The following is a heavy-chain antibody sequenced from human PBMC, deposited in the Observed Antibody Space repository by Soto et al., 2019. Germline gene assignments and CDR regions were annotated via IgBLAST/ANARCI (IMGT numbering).Heavy chain of an antibody. CDR3: ARSIVGVPVADY. V-gene: IGHV1-3*01. CDR1: GYTFTSYA. CDR2: INAGNGNT. D-gene: IGHD2-21*01. J-gene: IGHJ4*02. Sequence: ASVKVSCKASGYTFTSYAMHWVRQAPGQRLEWMGWINAGNGNTKYSQKFKGRVTITRDTSASTAYMELSSLRPEDTAGNYCARSIVGVPVADYWGQGTLIPVSS.